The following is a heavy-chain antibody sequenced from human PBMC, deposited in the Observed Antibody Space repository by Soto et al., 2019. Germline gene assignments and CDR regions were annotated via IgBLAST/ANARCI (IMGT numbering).Heavy chain of an antibody. Sequence: ASVKVSCKASGYTFTGYYMHWVRQAPGQGLEWMGWINPNSGGTNYAQKFQGWVTMTRDTSISTAYMELSRLRSDDTAVYYCAWEIIVVVPAAMGDAFDIWGQGTMVTVSS. CDR1: GYTFTGYY. V-gene: IGHV1-2*04. J-gene: IGHJ3*02. D-gene: IGHD2-2*01. CDR2: INPNSGGT. CDR3: AWEIIVVVPAAMGDAFDI.